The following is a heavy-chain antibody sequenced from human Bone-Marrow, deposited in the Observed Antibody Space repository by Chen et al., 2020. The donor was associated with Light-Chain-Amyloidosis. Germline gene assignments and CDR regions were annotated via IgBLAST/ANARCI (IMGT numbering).Heavy chain of an antibody. Sequence: EVQLVESGGGVVQPGGSLTLPCAASGFTFDDYAMHWVRQAPGKGLEWVSLIVGDGRSTYYADSVKGRFTISRDNNKNSLSLQMNSLKSEDTALYYCAKSPRYSTGRFDYWGQGTLVTVSS. V-gene: IGHV3-43*02. CDR2: IVGDGRST. D-gene: IGHD2-8*02. CDR3: AKSPRYSTGRFDY. J-gene: IGHJ4*02. CDR1: GFTFDDYA.